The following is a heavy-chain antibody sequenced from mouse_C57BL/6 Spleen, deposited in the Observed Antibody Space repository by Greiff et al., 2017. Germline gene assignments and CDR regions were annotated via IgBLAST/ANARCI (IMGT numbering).Heavy chain of an antibody. V-gene: IGHV1-59*01. CDR3: ASVYGNYGYFDV. D-gene: IGHD2-1*01. Sequence: VQLQQSGAELVRPGTSVKLSCKASGYTFTSYWMHWVKQRPGQGLEWIGVIDPSDSYTNYNQKFKGKATLTVDTSSSTAYMQLSSLTSEDSAVYYCASVYGNYGYFDVWGTGTTVTVSS. CDR1: GYTFTSYW. J-gene: IGHJ1*03. CDR2: IDPSDSYT.